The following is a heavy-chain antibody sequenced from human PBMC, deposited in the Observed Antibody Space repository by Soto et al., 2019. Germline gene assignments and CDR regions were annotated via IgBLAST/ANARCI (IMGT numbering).Heavy chain of an antibody. CDR3: ASNGSAAGIEY. CDR1: GFTFSSYA. D-gene: IGHD6-13*01. V-gene: IGHV3-30-3*01. Sequence: QVQLMESGGGVVQPGRSLRLSCAASGFTFSSYAMHWVRQAPGKGLEWVAVISYDGSNKYYADSVKGRFTISRDNSKNTLYLQMNSLRAEDTAVYYCASNGSAAGIEYWGQGTLVTVSS. J-gene: IGHJ4*02. CDR2: ISYDGSNK.